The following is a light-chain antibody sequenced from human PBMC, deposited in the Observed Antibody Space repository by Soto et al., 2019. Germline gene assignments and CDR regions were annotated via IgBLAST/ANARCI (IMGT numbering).Light chain of an antibody. CDR2: KSS. CDR3: QQFNTSPWT. CDR1: QSVSIW. Sequence: IPVTHAPSPPSSPGRDRGPLSFPGSQSVSIWLAWYQQKPGRAPKLLIYKSSILESGVPSRFSGSGSGTEFTLTISSLQPDDFATYYCQQFNTSPWTLGQGTKVDIK. J-gene: IGKJ1*01. V-gene: IGKV1-5*03.